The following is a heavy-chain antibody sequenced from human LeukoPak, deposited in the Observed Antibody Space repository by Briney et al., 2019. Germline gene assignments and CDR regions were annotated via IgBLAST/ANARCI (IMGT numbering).Heavy chain of an antibody. CDR1: VYTFNIFG. Sequence: ASVKVSCKASVYTFNIFGVSWVRQAPGQGLEWMGWISASNGNTNYAQKLQGRVSMTTDTSTSTAYMELRSLTSDDTAVYFCARAGATVTTHFDYWGQGTLVTVSS. J-gene: IGHJ4*02. D-gene: IGHD4-17*01. V-gene: IGHV1-18*01. CDR2: ISASNGNT. CDR3: ARAGATVTTHFDY.